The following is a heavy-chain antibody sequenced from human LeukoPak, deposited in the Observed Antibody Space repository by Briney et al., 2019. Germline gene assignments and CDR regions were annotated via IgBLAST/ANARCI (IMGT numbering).Heavy chain of an antibody. V-gene: IGHV3-21*01. CDR3: ARGGYGDFCFDY. J-gene: IGHJ4*02. Sequence: GGSLRLSCAASGFTFSHYSMNWVRQAPGKGLEWVSSISTSSSYIYYADSVKGRFTVSRNNAKNSLYLQMNSLRAEDTAVYYCARGGYGDFCFDYWGQRTLVTVSS. CDR2: ISTSSSYI. CDR1: GFTFSHYS. D-gene: IGHD4-17*01.